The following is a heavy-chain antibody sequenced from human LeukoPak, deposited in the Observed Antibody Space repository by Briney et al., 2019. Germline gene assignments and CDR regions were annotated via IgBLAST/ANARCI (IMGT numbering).Heavy chain of an antibody. CDR2: INHSGST. J-gene: IGHJ5*02. D-gene: IGHD2-2*01. Sequence: SETLSLTCAVYSGSFGGYYWTWIRQPPGKGLEWIGEINHSGSTNYNPSLKSRVTISVDTSKNRFSLKLTSVTAADTAVYYCTRGLRRRHCSSTSCNGNWFDPWGQEPWSPSPQ. CDR1: SGSFGGYY. V-gene: IGHV4-34*01. CDR3: TRGLRRRHCSSTSCNGNWFDP.